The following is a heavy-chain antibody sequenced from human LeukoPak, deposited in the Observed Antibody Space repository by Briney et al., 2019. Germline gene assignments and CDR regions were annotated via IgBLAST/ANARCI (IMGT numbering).Heavy chain of an antibody. V-gene: IGHV1-8*01. CDR1: GYTFTSYD. Sequence: ASVKVSCKASGYTFTSYDINWVRQAPGQGLEWKGWMNPNSGNTGYAQKFPGRVTMTRNTSISTAYMELSSLRSEDTAVYYCATEKEGAFDYWGQGTLVTVSS. J-gene: IGHJ4*02. CDR3: ATEKEGAFDY. D-gene: IGHD1-26*01. CDR2: MNPNSGNT.